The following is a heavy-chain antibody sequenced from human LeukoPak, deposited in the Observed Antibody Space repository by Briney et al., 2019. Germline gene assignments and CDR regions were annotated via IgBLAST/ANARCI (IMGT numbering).Heavy chain of an antibody. Sequence: GGSLRLSCAASGFTFSSYAMSWVRQAPGKGLEWVSAISGSGGSTYYADSVKGRFTISRDNSKNTLYLQMNNLRAEDTAVYYCAKDREGQWLVRILDYWGQGTLVTVSS. CDR3: AKDREGQWLVRILDY. J-gene: IGHJ4*02. CDR2: ISGSGGST. CDR1: GFTFSSYA. V-gene: IGHV3-23*01. D-gene: IGHD6-19*01.